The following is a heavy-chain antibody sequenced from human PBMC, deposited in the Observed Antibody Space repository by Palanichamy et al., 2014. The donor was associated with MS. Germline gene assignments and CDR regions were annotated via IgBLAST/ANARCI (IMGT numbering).Heavy chain of an antibody. D-gene: IGHD2/OR15-2a*01. CDR2: IYDTGIS. J-gene: IGHJ6*02. CDR1: DGSINNFY. Sequence: QVQLQESGPGLVKPSETLSLICSVSDGSINNFYWSWIRQPPGKGLEWIGFIYDTGISSYNPSLKSRVTMSLDTSENQFSLELRSVIPADTAVYYCARASLYFGMTQEYGLDVWGQGTTVTVSS. CDR3: ARASLYFGMTQEYGLDV. V-gene: IGHV4-59*01.